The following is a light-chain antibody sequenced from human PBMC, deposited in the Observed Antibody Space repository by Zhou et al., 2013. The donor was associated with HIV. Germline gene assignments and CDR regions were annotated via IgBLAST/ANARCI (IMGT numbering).Light chain of an antibody. CDR2: KAS. CDR3: QQYDSYPRT. Sequence: DIQMTQSPSTLSASVGDRVTITCRASQSISNWLAWYQQKPGKAPKLLVYKASSLQSGVPSRFSGSGSGTEFTLTISCLQPDDFATYYCQQYDSYPRTFGQGTKVE. CDR1: QSISNW. J-gene: IGKJ1*01. V-gene: IGKV1-5*03.